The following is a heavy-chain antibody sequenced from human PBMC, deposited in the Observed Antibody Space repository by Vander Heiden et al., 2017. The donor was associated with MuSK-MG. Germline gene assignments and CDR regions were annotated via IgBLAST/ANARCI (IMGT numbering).Heavy chain of an antibody. J-gene: IGHJ1*01. CDR2: IYPGDSDT. Sequence: PGKGLEWMGIIYPGDSDTRYSPSFQGQVTISVDSFISTAYLQWSSLKASETAMYYFARHDSYGYSAPFKHWGQGTLVTVSS. CDR3: ARHDSYGYSAPFKH. V-gene: IGHV5-51*01. D-gene: IGHD5-18*01.